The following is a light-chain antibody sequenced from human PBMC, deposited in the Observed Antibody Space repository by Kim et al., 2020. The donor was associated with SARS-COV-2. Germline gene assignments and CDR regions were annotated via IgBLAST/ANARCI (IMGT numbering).Light chain of an antibody. V-gene: IGKV1-27*01. CDR1: QDISNY. CDR2: AAS. Sequence: ASVGDRVTITCRASQDISNYLARYQQKPGKVPNLLIYAASTLQSGVPSRFSGSGSGTDFTLTISSLQPEDVATYYCQKSDSAPWTFGQGTKVDIK. J-gene: IGKJ1*01. CDR3: QKSDSAPWT.